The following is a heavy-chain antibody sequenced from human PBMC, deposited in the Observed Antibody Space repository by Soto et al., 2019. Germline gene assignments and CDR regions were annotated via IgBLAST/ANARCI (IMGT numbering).Heavy chain of an antibody. CDR1: GFTFSSYS. Sequence: EVQLVESGGGLVKPGGSLRLSCAASGFTFSSYSMNWVRQAPGKGLEWVSSISSSSSYIYYADSVKGRFTISRDNAKNSLDLQMNSLRDEDTAVYYCARDQPGYSYGYGLGYWGQGTLVTVSS. V-gene: IGHV3-21*01. D-gene: IGHD5-18*01. CDR3: ARDQPGYSYGYGLGY. CDR2: ISSSSSYI. J-gene: IGHJ4*02.